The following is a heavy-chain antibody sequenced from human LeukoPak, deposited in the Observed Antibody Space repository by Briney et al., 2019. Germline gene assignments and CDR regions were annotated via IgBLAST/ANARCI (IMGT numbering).Heavy chain of an antibody. J-gene: IGHJ6*03. D-gene: IGHD2-21*01. CDR3: ARVGYYPDYYMDV. CDR2: IYHSGST. CDR1: GYSISSGYY. Sequence: KASETLSLTCTVSGYSISSGYYWGWIRQPPGKGLEWIGTIYHSGSTYYNPSLKSRVTISVDTSKNQFSLKLSSVTAADTAVYYCARVGYYPDYYMDVWGKGTTVTVPS. V-gene: IGHV4-38-2*02.